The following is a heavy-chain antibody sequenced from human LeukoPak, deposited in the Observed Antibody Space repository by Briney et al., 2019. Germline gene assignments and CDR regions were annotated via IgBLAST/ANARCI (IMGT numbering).Heavy chain of an antibody. CDR1: GGSISSYY. J-gene: IGHJ4*02. V-gene: IGHV4-4*07. CDR2: IYTSGST. Sequence: SETLSLTCTVSGGSISSYYWSWIRQPAGKGLEWIGRIYTSGSTNYNPSLKSRVTMSVDTSKNQFSLKLSSVTAADTAVYYCARRHVEYSSSSDPYYFDYWGQGTLVTASS. D-gene: IGHD6-6*01. CDR3: ARRHVEYSSSSDPYYFDY.